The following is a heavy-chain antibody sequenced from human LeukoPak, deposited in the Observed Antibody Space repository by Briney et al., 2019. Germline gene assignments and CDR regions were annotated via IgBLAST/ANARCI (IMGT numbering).Heavy chain of an antibody. J-gene: IGHJ4*02. V-gene: IGHV2-5*02. Sequence: KGSGPTLVKPTQTLTLTCTFSVFSLSTSGVGVGWVRQPPGQALQYLALIYWDDHKRYSPSLASIPNITKDIYKNQVVLTMTNMDPADTATYYCEHTLSPRIIFYWGQGTLVTVSS. CDR2: IYWDDHK. CDR3: EHTLSPRIIFY. D-gene: IGHD3/OR15-3a*01. CDR1: VFSLSTSGVG.